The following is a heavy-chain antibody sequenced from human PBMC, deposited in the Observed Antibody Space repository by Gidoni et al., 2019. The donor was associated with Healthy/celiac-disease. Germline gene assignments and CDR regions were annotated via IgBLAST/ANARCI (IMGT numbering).Heavy chain of an antibody. Sequence: EVQLVESGGGLVQPGGSLRLSCAASGFTFSSYSMNWVRQAPGKGLEWVSYISSSSSTIYYADSVKGRFTISRDNAKNSLYLQMNSLRDEDTAAYYCAGGKYYDSSGYHYWGQGTLVTVSS. J-gene: IGHJ4*02. CDR3: AGGKYYDSSGYHY. CDR2: ISSSSSTI. D-gene: IGHD3-22*01. CDR1: GFTFSSYS. V-gene: IGHV3-48*02.